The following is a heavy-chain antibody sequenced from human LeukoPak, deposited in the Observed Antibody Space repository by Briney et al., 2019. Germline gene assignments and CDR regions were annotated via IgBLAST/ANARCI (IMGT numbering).Heavy chain of an antibody. J-gene: IGHJ5*02. Sequence: GGSLRLSCAASGFTFSNAWMSWVRQAPGKGLEWVGLIKSKTDGGTMDYATPVKGRFTISRGDSKNTLYLQMNSLKTEDTAVYYCTTLGTWGQGTLVAVSS. CDR1: GFTFSNAW. D-gene: IGHD3-10*01. CDR3: TTLGT. V-gene: IGHV3-15*01. CDR2: IKSKTDGGTM.